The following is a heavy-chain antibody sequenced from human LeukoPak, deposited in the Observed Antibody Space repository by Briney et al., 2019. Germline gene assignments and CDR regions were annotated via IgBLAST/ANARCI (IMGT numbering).Heavy chain of an antibody. J-gene: IGHJ4*02. V-gene: IGHV3-23*01. D-gene: IGHD3-10*01. CDR3: AKDRSGSGSYYNGLDY. Sequence: EWVSXXSGSGGSTYYADSVKGRFTISRDNSKNTLYLQMNSLRAEDTAVYYCAKDRSGSGSYYNGLDYWGQGTLVTVSS. CDR2: XSGSGGST.